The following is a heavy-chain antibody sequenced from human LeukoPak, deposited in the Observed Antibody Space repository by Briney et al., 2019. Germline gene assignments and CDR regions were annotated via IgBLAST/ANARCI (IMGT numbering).Heavy chain of an antibody. CDR1: GYNFRNYG. Sequence: EASVKVSCKASGYNFRNYGITWVRQAPGQGLEWMGWISAYNGNTQFGQNFQGRVTMTTDTSTNTAYMELRSLTSDDTAVYYCARWTTTGATGSLDYCGQGTLVTVSS. J-gene: IGHJ4*02. V-gene: IGHV1-18*01. D-gene: IGHD1-26*01. CDR2: ISAYNGNT. CDR3: ARWTTTGATGSLDY.